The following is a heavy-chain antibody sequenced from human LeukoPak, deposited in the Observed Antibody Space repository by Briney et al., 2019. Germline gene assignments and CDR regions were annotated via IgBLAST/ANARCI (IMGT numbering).Heavy chain of an antibody. CDR1: GFTFTEYA. CDR2: ISYDGSRT. CDR3: ARDSTYYYASGSFGPHYFDY. Sequence: GGSLRLSCAASGFTFTEYAMHWVRQAPGKGLEWVALISYDGSRTDYADSVKGRLTISRDNSRNTLYLQLNSLGPEDAAVYYCARDSTYYYASGSFGPHYFDYWGQGALVTVSS. J-gene: IGHJ4*02. D-gene: IGHD3-10*01. V-gene: IGHV3-30*01.